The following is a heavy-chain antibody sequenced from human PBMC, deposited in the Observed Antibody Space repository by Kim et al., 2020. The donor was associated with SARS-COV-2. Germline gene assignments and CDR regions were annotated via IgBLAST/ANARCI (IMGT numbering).Heavy chain of an antibody. J-gene: IGHJ4*02. CDR1: GFTFSSYG. V-gene: IGHV3-30*18. CDR2: ISYDGSNK. D-gene: IGHD6-13*01. Sequence: GGSLRLSCAASGFTFSSYGMHWVRQAPGKGLEWVAVISYDGSNKYYADSVKGRFTISRDNSKNTLYLQMNSLRAEDTAVYYCAKDHRTVYSSSYDYWGQG. CDR3: AKDHRTVYSSSYDY.